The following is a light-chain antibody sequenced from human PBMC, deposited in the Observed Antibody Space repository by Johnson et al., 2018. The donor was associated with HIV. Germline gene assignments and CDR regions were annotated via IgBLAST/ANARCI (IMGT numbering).Light chain of an antibody. CDR3: GTWDSSLSLLYV. J-gene: IGLJ1*01. CDR2: DNN. V-gene: IGLV1-51*01. Sequence: QAVLTQPPSVSAAPGQKVTISCSGSSSNIGNNYVSWYQQLPGTAPKLLIYDNNKRPSGIPDRFSGSKSGTSATLGITGLQTGDEADYYCGTWDSSLSLLYVFGTGTKGTVL. CDR1: SSNIGNNY.